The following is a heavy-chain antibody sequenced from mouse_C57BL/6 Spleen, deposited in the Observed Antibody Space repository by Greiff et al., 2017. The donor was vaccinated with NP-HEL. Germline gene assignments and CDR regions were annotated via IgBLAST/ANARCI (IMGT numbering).Heavy chain of an antibody. CDR3: ARPRYDYDWFAY. CDR1: GFTFSDYG. V-gene: IGHV5-17*01. CDR2: ISSGSSTI. J-gene: IGHJ3*01. Sequence: DVHLVESGGGLVKPGGSLKLSCAASGFTFSDYGMHWVRQAPEKGLEWVAYISSGSSTIYYADTVKGRFTISRDNAKNTLFLQMTSLRSEDTAMYYCARPRYDYDWFAYWGQGTLVTVSA. D-gene: IGHD2-4*01.